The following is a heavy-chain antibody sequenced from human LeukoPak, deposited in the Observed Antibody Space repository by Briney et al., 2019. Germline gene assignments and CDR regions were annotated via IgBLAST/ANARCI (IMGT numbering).Heavy chain of an antibody. CDR3: AKRGNTISFFDP. J-gene: IGHJ5*02. D-gene: IGHD5-24*01. CDR1: GFTLSSNY. Sequence: GGSLRLSCAASGFTLSSNYVGWVRQAPGKGLEWVSHIYSGGSTYHADSVKGRFTISRDNSKNTLYLEMNSLRADDTAVYYCAKRGNTISFFDPWGQGTLVTVSS. V-gene: IGHV3-53*01. CDR2: IYSGGST.